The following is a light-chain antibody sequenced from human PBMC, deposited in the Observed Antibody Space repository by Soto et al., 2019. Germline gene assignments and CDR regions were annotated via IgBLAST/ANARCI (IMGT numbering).Light chain of an antibody. CDR3: QQLFMYPPT. V-gene: IGKV1-6*01. CDR2: AAS. CDR1: QYIRNY. J-gene: IGKJ3*01. Sequence: IQMTRSPSSLSASVLDRFTITLRAIQYIRNYFNWYQQKPGKAPKLLIYAASSLQSGVPSRFSGSGSGTDFTLTVSSLQPEDLATYYCQQLFMYPPTFGPGTKVDI.